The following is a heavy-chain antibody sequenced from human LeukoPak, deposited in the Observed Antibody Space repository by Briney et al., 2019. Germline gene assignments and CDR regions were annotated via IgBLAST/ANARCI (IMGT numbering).Heavy chain of an antibody. CDR1: GFTFSSYG. CDR3: ARASRIVVVIASYDY. V-gene: IGHV4-34*01. CDR2: INHSGST. J-gene: IGHJ4*02. Sequence: GSLRLSCAASGFTFSSYGMHWIRQPPGKGLEWIGEINHSGSTNYNPSLKSRVTISVDTSKNQFSLKLSSVTAADTAVYYCARASRIVVVIASYDYWGQGTLVTVSS. D-gene: IGHD2-21*01.